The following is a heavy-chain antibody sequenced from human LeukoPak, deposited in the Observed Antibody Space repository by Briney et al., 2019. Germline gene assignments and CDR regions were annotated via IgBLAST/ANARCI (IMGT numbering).Heavy chain of an antibody. CDR3: ARYPWYCGGDCYSIDYGMDV. CDR1: GCTFTGYY. D-gene: IGHD2-21*02. Sequence: ASVKVSCKASGCTFTGYYMHWVRQAPGQGLEWMGWINPNSGGTNYARKFQGRVTMTRDTSISTAYMELSRLRSDDTAVYYCARYPWYCGGDCYSIDYGMDVWGQGTTVTVSS. J-gene: IGHJ6*02. CDR2: INPNSGGT. V-gene: IGHV1-2*02.